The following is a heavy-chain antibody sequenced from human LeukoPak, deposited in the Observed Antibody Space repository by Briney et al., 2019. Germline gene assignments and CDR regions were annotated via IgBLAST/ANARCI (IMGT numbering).Heavy chain of an antibody. J-gene: IGHJ4*02. V-gene: IGHV3-33*06. CDR2: IWYDGSNK. CDR1: GFTFSSYG. CDR3: AKDERGYSYGLIDY. Sequence: PGRSLRLSCAASGFTFSSYGMHWVRNAPGKGLEWVAVIWYDGSNKYYADSVKGRFTISRDNSKNTLYLQMNSLRAEDTAVYYCAKDERGYSYGLIDYWGQGTLVTVSS. D-gene: IGHD5-18*01.